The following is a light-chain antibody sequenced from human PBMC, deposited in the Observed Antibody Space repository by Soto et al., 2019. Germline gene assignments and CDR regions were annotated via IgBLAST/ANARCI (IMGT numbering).Light chain of an antibody. J-gene: IGKJ4*01. CDR3: QQYGSSPLT. CDR2: GAS. CDR1: QSISSGY. V-gene: IGKV3-20*01. Sequence: EIVLTQSPGTLSLSPGERATLSCRASQSISSGYLAWYQQKPGQAPRLLIYGASSRATGIPDRFSGSGSGTDFTLTISRLEPEDFEVYFCQQYGSSPLTLAVGTKVDIK.